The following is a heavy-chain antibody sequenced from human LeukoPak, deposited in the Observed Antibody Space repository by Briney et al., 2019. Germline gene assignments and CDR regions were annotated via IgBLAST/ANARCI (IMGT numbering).Heavy chain of an antibody. D-gene: IGHD3-22*01. CDR1: GFTFSSYW. CDR2: INSDGGTT. CDR3: ATYYYDSSGGREGFDY. Sequence: GGSLRLSCAASGFTFSSYWMHWIRQAPAKGLVWVSRINSDGGTTTYADSVKGRFTISRDNAKNSLYLQMNSLRAEDTAVYYCATYYYDSSGGREGFDYWGQGTLVTVSS. V-gene: IGHV3-74*01. J-gene: IGHJ4*02.